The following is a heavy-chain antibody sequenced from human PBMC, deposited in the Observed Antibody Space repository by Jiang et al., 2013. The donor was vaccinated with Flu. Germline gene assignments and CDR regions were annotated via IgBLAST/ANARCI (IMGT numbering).Heavy chain of an antibody. CDR3: ARSLPSAYSYGYYFDY. V-gene: IGHV4-59*01. CDR2: IYYSGST. CDR1: GGSISSYY. Sequence: GPGLVKPSETLSLTCTVSGGSISSYYWSWIRQPPGKGLEWIGYIYYSGSTNYNPSLKSRVTISVDTSKNQFSLKLSSVTAADTAVYYCARSLPSAYSYGYYFDYWGQGTLVTVSS. J-gene: IGHJ4*02. D-gene: IGHD5-18*01.